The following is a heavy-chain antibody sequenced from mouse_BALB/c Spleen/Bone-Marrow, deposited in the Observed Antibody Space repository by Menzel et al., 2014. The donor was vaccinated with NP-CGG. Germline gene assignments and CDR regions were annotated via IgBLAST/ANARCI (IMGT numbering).Heavy chain of an antibody. D-gene: IGHD1-1*01. J-gene: IGHJ4*01. Sequence: AKLMESGPGLVAPSQSLSIPCTVSGFSLSSYGVHWVRQPPGKGLEWLGVIWAGGGTNYNSALMSRLSISKDNSKTQALLKINSLQTDDTAMYYCARTYFYGMDYWGQGTSVTVSS. V-gene: IGHV2-9*02. CDR1: GFSLSSYG. CDR2: IWAGGGT. CDR3: ARTYFYGMDY.